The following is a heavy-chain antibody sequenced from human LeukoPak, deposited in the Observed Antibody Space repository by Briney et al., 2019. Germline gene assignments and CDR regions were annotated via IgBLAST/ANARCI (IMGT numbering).Heavy chain of an antibody. CDR1: GFTFSSYA. Sequence: GGSLRLSCAASGFTFSSYAMSWVRQAPGKGLEWVSAISGSGGSTYYADSVKGRFAISRDHSKNTLYLQMNSLRAEDTAVYYCAKSPYYYDSSGQLGTKDNWFDPWGQGTLVTVSS. CDR2: ISGSGGST. CDR3: AKSPYYYDSSGQLGTKDNWFDP. V-gene: IGHV3-23*01. J-gene: IGHJ5*02. D-gene: IGHD3-22*01.